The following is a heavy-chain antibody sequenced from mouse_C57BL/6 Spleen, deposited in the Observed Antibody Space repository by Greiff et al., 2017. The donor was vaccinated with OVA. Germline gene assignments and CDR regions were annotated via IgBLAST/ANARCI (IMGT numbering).Heavy chain of an antibody. V-gene: IGHV14-2*01. CDR2: IDPEDGET. J-gene: IGHJ3*01. Sequence: EVKVVESGAELVKPGASVKLSCTASGFNIKDYYMHWVKQRTEQGLEWIGRIDPEDGETKYAPKFQGKATITADTSSNTAYLQLSSLTSEDTAVYYCASLPHYYGSSYGFAYWGQGTLVTVSA. CDR3: ASLPHYYGSSYGFAY. D-gene: IGHD1-1*01. CDR1: GFNIKDYY.